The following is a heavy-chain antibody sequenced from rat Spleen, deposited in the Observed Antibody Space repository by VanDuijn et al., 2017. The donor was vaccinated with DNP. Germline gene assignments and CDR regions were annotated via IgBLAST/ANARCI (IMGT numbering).Heavy chain of an antibody. CDR2: ITNTGDST. J-gene: IGHJ2*01. CDR1: GFIFSNYW. V-gene: IGHV5-31*01. CDR3: SSNPHFRTTAPSVWRSPYSESYY. D-gene: IGHD1-11*01. Sequence: EVQLVESGGGPVQPGRSLKISCIASGFIFSNYWMTWIRQAPGKGLEWVASITNTGDSTYYSDSVKGRFSISRDNAKSTLYLQVNSLRSEDTATYYCSSNPHFRTTAPSVWRSPYSESYY.